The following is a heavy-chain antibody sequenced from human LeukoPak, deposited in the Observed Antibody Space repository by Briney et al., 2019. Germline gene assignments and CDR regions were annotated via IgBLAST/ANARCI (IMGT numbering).Heavy chain of an antibody. Sequence: SETLSLTCTVSGGSVSSGDYYWSWIRQPPGKGLEWIGYIYYSGSTYYNPSLKSRVTISVDTSKNQFSLKLSSVTAADTAVYYCARGVGYCSGGSCYGSHPFTRRHYFDYWGQGTLVTVSS. V-gene: IGHV4-30-4*08. CDR2: IYYSGST. D-gene: IGHD2-15*01. CDR3: ARGVGYCSGGSCYGSHPFTRRHYFDY. CDR1: GGSVSSGDYY. J-gene: IGHJ4*02.